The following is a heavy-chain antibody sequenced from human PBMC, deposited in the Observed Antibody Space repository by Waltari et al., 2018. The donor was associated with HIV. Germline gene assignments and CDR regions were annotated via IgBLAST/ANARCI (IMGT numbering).Heavy chain of an antibody. Sequence: QVQLQESGPGLVKPSGTLSLTCAVSGGSISSSNWWSWVRQPPGKGLEWIGEIYHSGSTNYNPSLGSRVTISVDKSKNQFSLKLSSVTAADTAVYYCARVLVVAANYYYYGMDVWGQGTTVTVSS. CDR1: GGSISSSNW. D-gene: IGHD2-15*01. CDR2: IYHSGST. CDR3: ARVLVVAANYYYYGMDV. V-gene: IGHV4-4*02. J-gene: IGHJ6*02.